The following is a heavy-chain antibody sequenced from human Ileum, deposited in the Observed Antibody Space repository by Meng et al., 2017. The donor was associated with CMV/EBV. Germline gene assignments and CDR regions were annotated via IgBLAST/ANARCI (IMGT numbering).Heavy chain of an antibody. CDR3: ARGHCSSTSCYGGDWFDP. J-gene: IGHJ5*02. Sequence: QVRMQEVGPGPVNPSETLSLPCTVSDGSISSYYWSWIRQSAGKGLEWIGRIHTSGTTNYNPSLKSRVTLSLDTSKDQFSLKLTSVTAADTAVYYCARGHCSSTSCYGGDWFDPWGQGTLVTVSS. CDR1: DGSISSYY. CDR2: IHTSGTT. D-gene: IGHD2-2*01. V-gene: IGHV4-4*07.